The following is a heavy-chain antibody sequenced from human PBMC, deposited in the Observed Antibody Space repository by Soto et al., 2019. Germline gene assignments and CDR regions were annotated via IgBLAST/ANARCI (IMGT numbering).Heavy chain of an antibody. D-gene: IGHD6-19*01. J-gene: IGHJ6*02. V-gene: IGHV1-69*06. CDR1: GGTFRTYG. CDR2: IIPMSRTA. CDR3: ASQRPYRSGRKYYYGMDV. Sequence: QVPLGQAGAEVKKPGSSVKGSCKASGGTFRTYGVNWVRQAPGPGLEWMGGIIPMSRTASYAQRFQGRFTITADKTTSTAYMALNSLPSEDTAVYYCASQRPYRSGRKYYYGMDVWGQGTTVTVSS.